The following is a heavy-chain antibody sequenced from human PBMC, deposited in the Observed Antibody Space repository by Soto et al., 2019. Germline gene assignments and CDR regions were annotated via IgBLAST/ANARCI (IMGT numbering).Heavy chain of an antibody. CDR2: IIPILGIA. V-gene: IGHV1-69*02. Sequence: SVKVSCKASGGTFSSYTISWVRQAPGQGLEWMGRIIPILGIANYAQKFQGRVTITADKSTSTAYMELRSLRSDDTAVYYCARRLYPHAFDIWGQGTMVTVSS. CDR1: GGTFSSYT. D-gene: IGHD2-8*01. CDR3: ARRLYPHAFDI. J-gene: IGHJ3*02.